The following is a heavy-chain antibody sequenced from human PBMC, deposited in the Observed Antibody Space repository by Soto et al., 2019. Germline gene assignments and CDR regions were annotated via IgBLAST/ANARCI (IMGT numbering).Heavy chain of an antibody. V-gene: IGHV3-7*01. CDR1: GFNFGTFW. D-gene: IGHD2-21*01. CDR3: AREWQSSFCSPTTCYFSGMDV. Sequence: KLVESGGGLVQPGGSLRLSCAASGFNFGTFWMSWVRQAPGKGLEWVASIKEDGSEAYYVDSVKGRFTISRDNAKNSLYLQLNSLGVEATAIYYCAREWQSSFCSPTTCYFSGMDVWGQGTTVTVSS. J-gene: IGHJ6*02. CDR2: IKEDGSEA.